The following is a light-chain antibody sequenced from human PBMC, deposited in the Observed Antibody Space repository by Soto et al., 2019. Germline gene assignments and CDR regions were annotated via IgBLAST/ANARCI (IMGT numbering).Light chain of an antibody. CDR1: SSDVGSYNL. J-gene: IGLJ1*01. V-gene: IGLV2-23*01. CDR3: CSYAGSRTYV. Sequence: SALTQPASVSGSPGQSIIISCTGSSSDVGSYNLVSWYQHHPGKAPKVMIYEGTKRPSGVSNRFSGSKSGNTASLTISGLQPEDEADYYCCSYAGSRTYVFGAGTKLTVL. CDR2: EGT.